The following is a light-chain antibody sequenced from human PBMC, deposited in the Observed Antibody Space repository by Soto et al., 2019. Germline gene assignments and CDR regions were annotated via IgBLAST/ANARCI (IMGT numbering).Light chain of an antibody. Sequence: EIVLTQSPGTRSLSPGERATLSCRASQSVTSSFLAWYQQKPGQAPRLLIYGASSRATGIPDRFSGSGSGADFTLTINRLEPEDFAVYYCQQYGSSPWTFGQGTKVEIK. CDR3: QQYGSSPWT. CDR2: GAS. CDR1: QSVTSSF. V-gene: IGKV3-20*01. J-gene: IGKJ1*01.